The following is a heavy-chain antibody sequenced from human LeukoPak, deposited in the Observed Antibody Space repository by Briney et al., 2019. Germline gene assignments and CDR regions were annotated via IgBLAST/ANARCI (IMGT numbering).Heavy chain of an antibody. CDR1: GGSISSYY. V-gene: IGHV4-59*12. CDR3: ARFSALSIATRPFDY. CDR2: IYYSGST. Sequence: PSETLSLTCTVSGGSISSYYWSWIRQPPGKGLEWIGFIYYSGSTYYNPSLKSRVTISVDTSKNQFSLKLSSVTAADTAVYYCARFSALSIATRPFDYWGQGTLVTVSS. J-gene: IGHJ4*02. D-gene: IGHD6-6*01.